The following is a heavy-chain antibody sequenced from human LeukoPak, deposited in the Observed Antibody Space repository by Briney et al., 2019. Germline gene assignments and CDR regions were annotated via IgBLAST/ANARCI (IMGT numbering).Heavy chain of an antibody. CDR3: ARLPGDSTIYDL. J-gene: IGHJ5*02. D-gene: IGHD5/OR15-5a*01. Sequence: GGSLRLSCAASGFALSRHWMSWVRQAPGKGLEWVASIRQDGNDINYVESVKGRFIISRDNAGNSVSLQMSSLRAEDTAMYYCARLPGDSTIYDLWGQGTLVTVSS. V-gene: IGHV3-7*01. CDR1: GFALSRHW. CDR2: IRQDGNDI.